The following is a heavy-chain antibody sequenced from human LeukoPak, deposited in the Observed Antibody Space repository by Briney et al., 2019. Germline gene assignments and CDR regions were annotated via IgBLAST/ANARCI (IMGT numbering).Heavy chain of an antibody. CDR2: IYYSGNT. CDR3: ARRGWYNSRWYYLDY. J-gene: IGHJ4*02. V-gene: IGHV4-39*07. D-gene: IGHD6-19*01. Sequence: SETLSLTCTVSGGSISSSSYYWGWIRQPPGKGLEWIGNIYYSGNTYYNPSLKSRVTISVDTSKNQFSLKLSSVTAADTAVYYCARRGWYNSRWYYLDYWGQGTLVTVSS. CDR1: GGSISSSSYY.